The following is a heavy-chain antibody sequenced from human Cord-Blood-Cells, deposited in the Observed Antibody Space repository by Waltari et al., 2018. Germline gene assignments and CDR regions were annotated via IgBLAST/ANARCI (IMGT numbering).Heavy chain of an antibody. D-gene: IGHD3-3*01. CDR2: INHSGST. Sequence: GLEWIGEINHSGSTNYNPSLKSRVTISVDTSKNQFSLKLSSVTAADTAVYYCARFSGVTIFGVVIMSDAFDIWGQGTMVTVSS. V-gene: IGHV4-34*01. J-gene: IGHJ3*02. CDR3: ARFSGVTIFGVVIMSDAFDI.